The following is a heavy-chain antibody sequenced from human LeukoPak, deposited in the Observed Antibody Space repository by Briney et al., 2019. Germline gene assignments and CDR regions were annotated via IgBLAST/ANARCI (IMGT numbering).Heavy chain of an antibody. CDR2: ISGSGSST. Sequence: GGSLRLSCAASGFTFSSYAMSWVRQAPGKGLEWVSGISGSGSSTYYADSVKGRFTISRDNSKNTLYLQMNSLRAEDTAVYYCAKREGDMLLWFDYWGQGTLVTVSS. J-gene: IGHJ4*02. CDR3: AKREGDMLLWFDY. D-gene: IGHD2-15*01. V-gene: IGHV3-23*01. CDR1: GFTFSSYA.